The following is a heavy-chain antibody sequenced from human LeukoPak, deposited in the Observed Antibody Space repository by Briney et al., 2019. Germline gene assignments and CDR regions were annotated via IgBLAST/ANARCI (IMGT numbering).Heavy chain of an antibody. CDR3: ARSLFGYGSGSPANY. Sequence: PSETLSLTCTVSGGSISSYYWGWIRQPPGKGLEWIGYIYYSGSTNYNPSLKSRVTISVDTSKNQFSLKLSSVTAAETAVYYCARSLFGYGSGSPANYWGQGTLVTVSS. CDR2: IYYSGST. J-gene: IGHJ4*02. CDR1: GGSISSYY. D-gene: IGHD3-10*01. V-gene: IGHV4-59*01.